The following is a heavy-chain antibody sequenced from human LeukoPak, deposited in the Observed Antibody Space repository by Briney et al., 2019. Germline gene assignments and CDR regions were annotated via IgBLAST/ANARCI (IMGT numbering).Heavy chain of an antibody. Sequence: PSETLSLTCAVYGGSFSGYYWSWIRQPPGKGLEWIGEINHSGSTNYNPSLKSRVTISVDTSKNQFSLKLSSVTAADTAVYYCARGPAFGDSSDYWGQGTLVTVAS. CDR1: GGSFSGYY. J-gene: IGHJ4*02. CDR3: ARGPAFGDSSDY. D-gene: IGHD3-22*01. V-gene: IGHV4-34*01. CDR2: INHSGST.